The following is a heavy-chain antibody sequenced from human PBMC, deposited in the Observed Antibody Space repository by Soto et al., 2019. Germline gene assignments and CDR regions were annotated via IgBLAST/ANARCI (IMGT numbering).Heavy chain of an antibody. J-gene: IGHJ4*02. D-gene: IGHD3-10*01. CDR1: GFTFSSFW. V-gene: IGHV3-7*03. Sequence: GGSLRLSCAASGFTFSSFWMSWVRQAPGKGLEWVANIKTDGSETHYVDSVKGRFTISRDNPKTSLFLQMNSLRVEDTAVYFCTSDRYPRFYHGSGSYPYYWGQGTRVTVSS. CDR2: IKTDGSET. CDR3: TSDRYPRFYHGSGSYPYY.